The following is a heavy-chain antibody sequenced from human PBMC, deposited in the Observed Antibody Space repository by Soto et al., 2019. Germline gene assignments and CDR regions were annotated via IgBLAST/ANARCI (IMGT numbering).Heavy chain of an antibody. J-gene: IGHJ4*02. CDR3: ARDLSSSESLYDF. V-gene: IGHV3-21*01. D-gene: IGHD6-6*01. CDR2: ISSSGRHI. CDR1: GFTFRSYS. Sequence: EVQLVESGGGLVKPGGYLRLSCAASGFTFRSYSMNCVRQAPGKGLEWVSSISSSGRHIYYADSVKGRFTISRDNAGNTLYLHMNSLGAEDTAVYYCARDLSSSESLYDFWGQGTRVTVSS.